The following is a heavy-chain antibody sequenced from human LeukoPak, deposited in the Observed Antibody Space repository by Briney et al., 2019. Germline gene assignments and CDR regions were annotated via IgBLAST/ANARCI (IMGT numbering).Heavy chain of an antibody. Sequence: ASVKVSCKASGYTFTSYYMHWVRQAPGQGLEWMGIINPSGGSTSYAQKFQGRVTMTRDMSTSTVYMELSSLRADDTAVYYCAKDRPTVYSSSWLHFLDSWGQGTLVTVSS. CDR3: AKDRPTVYSSSWLHFLDS. D-gene: IGHD6-13*01. J-gene: IGHJ4*02. V-gene: IGHV1-46*01. CDR2: INPSGGST. CDR1: GYTFTSYY.